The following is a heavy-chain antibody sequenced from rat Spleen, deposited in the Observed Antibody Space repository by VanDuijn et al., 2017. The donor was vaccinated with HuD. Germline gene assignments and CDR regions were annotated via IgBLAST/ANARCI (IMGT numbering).Heavy chain of an antibody. Sequence: QVQLKESGPGLVQPSQTLSLTCTVSGLSLTSNSVSWIRQPPGKGLEWMGVIWSNEGTDYNSAIESRLSISRDTSKSQVFLKMNSLQTEDTAMYFCATGILDYWGQGVMVTVSS. CDR1: GLSLTSNS. D-gene: IGHD1-4*01. CDR3: ATGILDY. CDR2: IWSNEGT. V-gene: IGHV2-47*01. J-gene: IGHJ2*01.